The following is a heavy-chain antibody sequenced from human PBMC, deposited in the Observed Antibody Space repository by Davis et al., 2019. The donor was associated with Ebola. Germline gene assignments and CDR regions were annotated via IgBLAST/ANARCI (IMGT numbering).Heavy chain of an antibody. J-gene: IGHJ6*03. CDR1: GYTFTFFY. Sequence: ASVKVSCKASGYTFTFFYIHWVRQAPGQGLAWMGWISPNSGDTTYAQKFQGRVTMTRDTSIGTAYMELSSLRSEDTAVYYCARGVVVVPAAIQGGYYYYYMDVWGRGTTVTVSS. CDR2: ISPNSGDT. D-gene: IGHD2-2*02. V-gene: IGHV1-2*02. CDR3: ARGVVVVPAAIQGGYYYYYMDV.